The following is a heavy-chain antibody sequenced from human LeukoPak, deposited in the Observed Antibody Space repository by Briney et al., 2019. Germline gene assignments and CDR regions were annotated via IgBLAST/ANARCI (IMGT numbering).Heavy chain of an antibody. V-gene: IGHV4-34*01. CDR2: INHSGST. Sequence: PSETLSLTCAVYGGSFSGYYWSWIRHPPGEGLEWIGEINHSGSTNYNPSLKSRVTISVDTSKNQFSLKLSSVTAADTAVYYCARVSAIAARRFDYWGQGTLVTVSS. D-gene: IGHD6-6*01. CDR3: ARVSAIAARRFDY. CDR1: GGSFSGYY. J-gene: IGHJ4*02.